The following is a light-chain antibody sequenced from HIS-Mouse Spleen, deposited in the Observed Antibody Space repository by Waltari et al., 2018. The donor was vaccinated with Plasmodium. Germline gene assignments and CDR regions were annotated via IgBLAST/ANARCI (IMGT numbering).Light chain of an antibody. V-gene: IGKV3-15*01. J-gene: IGKJ3*01. CDR2: CAS. CDR3: QQYNNWSFT. Sequence: EIVMTQSTATLSVSQGERATLSCRASQSVSSNLAWYQQKPGQAPRLLIYCASTRATGIPASFSGSGSGTEFTLTISILQSEDFAVYYCQQYNNWSFTFGPGTKVDIK. CDR1: QSVSSN.